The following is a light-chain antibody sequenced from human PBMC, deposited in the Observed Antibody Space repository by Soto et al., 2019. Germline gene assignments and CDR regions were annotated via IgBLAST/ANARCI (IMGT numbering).Light chain of an antibody. Sequence: QSVLTQPASVSGSPGQSITISCTGTSSDVGGYNYVSWYQQHPGKAPKVLIYAVSNRPSGVSSRFSGSKSGNTASLTISGLQAEDEADYYCSSYISSTTRRMVFGGGTKLTVL. CDR2: AVS. V-gene: IGLV2-14*01. CDR3: SSYISSTTRRMV. J-gene: IGLJ2*01. CDR1: SSDVGGYNY.